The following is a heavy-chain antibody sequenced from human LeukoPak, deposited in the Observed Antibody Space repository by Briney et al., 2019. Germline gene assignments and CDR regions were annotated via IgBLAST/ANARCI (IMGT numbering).Heavy chain of an antibody. CDR1: GGSISSSSYY. CDR3: AGDKTGVRGVIGY. V-gene: IGHV4-39*07. Sequence: SETLSLTCTVSGGSISSSSYYWGWIRQPPGKGLEWIGSIYYSGSTNYNPSLKSRVTISVDTPKNQFSLKLSSVTAADTAVYYCAGDKTGVRGVIGYWGQGTLVTVSS. D-gene: IGHD3-10*01. CDR2: IYYSGST. J-gene: IGHJ4*02.